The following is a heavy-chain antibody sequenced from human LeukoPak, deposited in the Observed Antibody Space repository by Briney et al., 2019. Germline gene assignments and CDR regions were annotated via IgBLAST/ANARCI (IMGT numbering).Heavy chain of an antibody. V-gene: IGHV4-4*03. CDR1: GGSIDITNY. CDR3: TREDRPFCPFAF. CDR2: ISHDGTT. D-gene: IGHD3-22*01. Sequence: PGTLSLTRGVSGGSIDITNYWSWVRQAPGKGLEWIGEISHDGTTNYRPSLRSRVAMSFDRANNQFSLSLTSVTAADTAVYYCTREDRPFCPFAFWGQGVLVTVSS. J-gene: IGHJ4*02.